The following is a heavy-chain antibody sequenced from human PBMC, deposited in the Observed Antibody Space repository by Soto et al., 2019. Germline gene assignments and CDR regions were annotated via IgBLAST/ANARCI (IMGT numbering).Heavy chain of an antibody. Sequence: EVQLVESGGGLVQPGGSLTLSCAASGFLFKNYEVDWVRQAPGKGPEWISYINENSGTIYYADSVRGRFTISRDNAKNSLYLHMNSLRVEDTAVYFCVREYCSGEICSDAFDVWGQGTLVTVSS. CDR2: INENSGTI. V-gene: IGHV3-48*03. J-gene: IGHJ3*01. CDR1: GFLFKNYE. CDR3: VREYCSGEICSDAFDV. D-gene: IGHD2-15*01.